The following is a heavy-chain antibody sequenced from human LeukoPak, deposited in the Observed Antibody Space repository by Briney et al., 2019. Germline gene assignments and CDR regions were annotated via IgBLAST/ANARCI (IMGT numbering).Heavy chain of an antibody. CDR1: GFTFEHYC. J-gene: IGHJ4*02. D-gene: IGHD4-23*01. CDR2: ITWNSGYK. Sequence: PGGSLRLSCAASGFTFEHYCMQWVRQVPGKGLEWGSYITWNSGYKGYADSVKGRFAISRDNAKNSLHLQMNSLTGDDTAFYYCAKASDYGGNEFDYWGQGTLVTVSS. V-gene: IGHV3-9*01. CDR3: AKASDYGGNEFDY.